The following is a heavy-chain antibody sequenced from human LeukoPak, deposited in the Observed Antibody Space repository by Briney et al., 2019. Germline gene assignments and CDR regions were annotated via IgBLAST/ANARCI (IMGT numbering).Heavy chain of an antibody. CDR1: GFTFSSYA. V-gene: IGHV3-74*01. Sequence: GGSLRLSCAASGFTFSSYAMSWVRQAPGKGLVWVSRINSDGSSTSYADSVKGRFTISRDNTKNTLYLQMNSLRAEDTAVYYCARDETIMITFGGEPPFDYWGQGTLVTVSS. D-gene: IGHD3-16*01. J-gene: IGHJ4*02. CDR3: ARDETIMITFGGEPPFDY. CDR2: INSDGSST.